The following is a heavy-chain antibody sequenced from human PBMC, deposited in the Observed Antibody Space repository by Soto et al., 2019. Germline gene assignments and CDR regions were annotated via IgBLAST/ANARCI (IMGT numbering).Heavy chain of an antibody. CDR3: ARGGGNVRYSSRGRAFDI. CDR2: MNPNSGNT. D-gene: IGHD6-13*01. V-gene: IGHV1-8*01. Sequence: QVQLVQSGAEVQKPGASVKVSCKASGYTFTSYDINWVRQATGQGLEWMGWMNPNSGNTGYAQKFQGRVTMTRNTSISTAYMELSSLRSEDTAVYYCARGGGNVRYSSRGRAFDIWGQGTMVTVSS. CDR1: GYTFTSYD. J-gene: IGHJ3*02.